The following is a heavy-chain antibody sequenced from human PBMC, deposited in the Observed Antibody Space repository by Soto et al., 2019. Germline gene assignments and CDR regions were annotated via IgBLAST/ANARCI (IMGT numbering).Heavy chain of an antibody. CDR2: ISPYNGDT. D-gene: IGHD2-15*01. CDR1: GYTFRHFG. J-gene: IGHJ4*02. V-gene: IGHV1-18*01. Sequence: QVQLVQSGAEVKEPGASVKVSSKASGYTFRHFGISWVRQAPGQGLEWMGWISPYNGDTKYTQKLQGRVTMTTDTSTGTAYMELRSLRSDDTAVYYCAREYCGGGRCYGVDYWGQGTLVTVSS. CDR3: AREYCGGGRCYGVDY.